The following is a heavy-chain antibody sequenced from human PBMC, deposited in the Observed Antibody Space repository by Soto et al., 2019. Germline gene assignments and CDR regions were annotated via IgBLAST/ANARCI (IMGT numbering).Heavy chain of an antibody. CDR1: GFSFRSHG. CDR2: IWYDGSKK. J-gene: IGHJ4*02. Sequence: QVQLVESGGGVVQPGRSLRLSCAASGFSFRSHGMHWVRQAPGKGLEWVAVIWYDGSKKYYADSVKGRFTISRDNSKNTLYLEMNSLRAEDTAVYYRARDSSGVTTYFDSWGQGSLVTVSS. V-gene: IGHV3-33*01. D-gene: IGHD4-17*01. CDR3: ARDSSGVTTYFDS.